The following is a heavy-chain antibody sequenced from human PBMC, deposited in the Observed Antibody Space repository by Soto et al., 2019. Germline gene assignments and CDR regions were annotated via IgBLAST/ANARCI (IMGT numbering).Heavy chain of an antibody. CDR3: AREGLYSSSWYDY. CDR2: ISYDGSNK. Sequence: GGSLRLSCAASGFTFSSYAMHWVRQAPGKGLEWVAVISYDGSNKYYADSVKGRFTISRDNSKNTLYLQMNSLRAEDTAVYYCAREGLYSSSWYDYWGQGTLVTVSS. V-gene: IGHV3-30-3*01. CDR1: GFTFSSYA. J-gene: IGHJ4*02. D-gene: IGHD6-13*01.